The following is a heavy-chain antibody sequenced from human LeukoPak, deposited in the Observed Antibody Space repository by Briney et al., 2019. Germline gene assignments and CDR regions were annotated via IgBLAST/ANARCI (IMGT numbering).Heavy chain of an antibody. D-gene: IGHD3-22*01. Sequence: SVKVSCKASGYTFTSYDINWVRQAPGQGLEWMGRIIPILGIANYAQKFQGRVTITADKSTSTAYMELSSLRSEDTAVYYCARDPLYYYDSSGYYSYWGQGTLVTVSS. V-gene: IGHV1-69*04. CDR1: GYTFTSYD. CDR2: IIPILGIA. J-gene: IGHJ4*02. CDR3: ARDPLYYYDSSGYYSY.